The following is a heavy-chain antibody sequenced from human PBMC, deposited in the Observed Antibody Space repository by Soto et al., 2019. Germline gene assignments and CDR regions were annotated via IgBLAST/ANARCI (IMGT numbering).Heavy chain of an antibody. CDR1: GGSINSGGYY. V-gene: IGHV4-31*03. CDR2: IYYSGRA. Sequence: QVQLQESGPGLVRPSQTLSLTCTVSGGSINSGGYYWSWIRQHPGKGLEWIGYIYYSGRAYYTPSLKSRLTLSVDSSKNQFSLKLSSVTAAATAVYYCARALRIGVAGTSWCLDYWGEGTRVTVSS. CDR3: ARALRIGVAGTSWCLDY. J-gene: IGHJ4*02. D-gene: IGHD6-19*01.